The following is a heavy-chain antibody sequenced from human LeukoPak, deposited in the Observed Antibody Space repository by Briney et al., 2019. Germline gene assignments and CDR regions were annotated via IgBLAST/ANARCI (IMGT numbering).Heavy chain of an antibody. CDR2: INTNTGNP. CDR1: GYTFTSYG. V-gene: IGHV7-4-1*02. CDR3: ARESQPPSGDWADY. Sequence: ASVKVSCKASGYTFTSYGISWVRQAPGQGLEWMGWINTNTGNPTYAQGFTGRFVFSLDTSVSTAYLQISSLKAEDTAVYYCARESQPPSGDWADYWGQGTLVTVSS. J-gene: IGHJ4*02. D-gene: IGHD3/OR15-3a*01.